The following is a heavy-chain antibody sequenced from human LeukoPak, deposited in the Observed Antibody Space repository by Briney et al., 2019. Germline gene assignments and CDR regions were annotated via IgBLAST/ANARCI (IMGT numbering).Heavy chain of an antibody. D-gene: IGHD7-27*01. V-gene: IGHV3-9*01. Sequence: GGSLRLSCAASGFTFDDYAMHWVRQAPGKGLEWVSGISWNSVSIGYADSVKGRFTISRDNAKNSLYLQMNSLRAEDTALYYCTRGFLPTWGRYNWFDPRGQGTLVTVSS. J-gene: IGHJ5*02. CDR1: GFTFDDYA. CDR2: ISWNSVSI. CDR3: TRGFLPTWGRYNWFDP.